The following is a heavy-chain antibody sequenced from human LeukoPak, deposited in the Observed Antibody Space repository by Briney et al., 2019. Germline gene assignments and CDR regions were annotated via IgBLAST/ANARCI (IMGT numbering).Heavy chain of an antibody. CDR1: GYSFTDYY. D-gene: IGHD2-21*01. CDR3: ARADRLHGGPYLIGP. V-gene: IGHV1-2*02. Sequence: ASVKVPRKTSGYSFTDYYMHWVRQAPGQGLEWMGWINPNSGGTSSAQKFQGRVTMTRDTSITTVYMEVSWLTSDDTAIYYCARADRLHGGPYLIGPWGQGTLVTVSS. J-gene: IGHJ5*02. CDR2: INPNSGGT.